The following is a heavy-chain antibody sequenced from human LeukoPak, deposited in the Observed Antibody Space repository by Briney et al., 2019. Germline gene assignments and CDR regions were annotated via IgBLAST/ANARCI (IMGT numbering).Heavy chain of an antibody. D-gene: IGHD6-19*01. V-gene: IGHV4-59*08. J-gene: IGHJ4*02. CDR1: GGSISSYY. Sequence: SETLSLTCTVSGGSISSYYWSWIRQPPGKGLEWIGYIYSSGSTNYNPSLKSRVTISVDTSKNQFSPKLSSVTAADTAVYYCARHDQWLGYFDYWGQGTLVTVSS. CDR2: IYSSGST. CDR3: ARHDQWLGYFDY.